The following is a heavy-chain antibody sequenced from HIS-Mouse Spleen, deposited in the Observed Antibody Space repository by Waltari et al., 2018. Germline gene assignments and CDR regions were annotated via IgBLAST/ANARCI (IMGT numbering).Heavy chain of an antibody. Sequence: EVQLVESGVGLVQPGRSLGLPCAASGSSFDDYAMHWVRQAPGKGLEWVSGISWNSGSIGYADSVKGRFTISRDNAKNSLYLQMNSLRAEDTALYYCAKDGRSLNYWGQGTLVTVSS. CDR3: AKDGRSLNY. CDR2: ISWNSGSI. V-gene: IGHV3-9*01. CDR1: GSSFDDYA. J-gene: IGHJ4*02.